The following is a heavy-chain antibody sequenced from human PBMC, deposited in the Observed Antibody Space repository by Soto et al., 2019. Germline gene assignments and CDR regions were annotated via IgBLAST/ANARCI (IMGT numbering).Heavy chain of an antibody. V-gene: IGHV4-59*01. CDR2: VYYTGST. J-gene: IGHJ4*02. D-gene: IGHD3-22*01. CDR1: CDSISTFY. CDR3: ARGRTVRNYADDSSDYFYFFDY. Sequence: SETLSLTCTVSCDSISTFYWGWMRQSPGKELEWIGYVYYTGSTNYNPSLKSRVTISVDRPKNQFSLKLTSANAADTAVYYCARGRTVRNYADDSSDYFYFFDYWGQGTQVTVSS.